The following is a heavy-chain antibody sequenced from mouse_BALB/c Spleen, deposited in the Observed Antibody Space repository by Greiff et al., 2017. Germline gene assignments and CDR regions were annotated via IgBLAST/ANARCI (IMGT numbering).Heavy chain of an antibody. V-gene: IGHV1-87*01. CDR3: EREDFDY. CDR1: GYSFTSYW. CDR2: IYPGDGDT. Sequence: QVQLQQSGAELARPGASVKLSCKASGYSFTSYWMQWVKQRPGQGLEWIGAIYPGDGDTLYTQKFKGKATLTADKSSSTAYMQLSSLASEDSAVCYCEREDFDYWGQGTILTVSA. J-gene: IGHJ2*01.